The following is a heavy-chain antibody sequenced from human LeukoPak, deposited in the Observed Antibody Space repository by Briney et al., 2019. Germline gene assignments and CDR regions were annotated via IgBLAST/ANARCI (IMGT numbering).Heavy chain of an antibody. D-gene: IGHD2-2*02. CDR2: INTNTGNP. Sequence: ASVKGSCKASGYTFTNSAMNWVRQAPVQGLEWMGWINTNTGNPTYAQGFTGRFVFSLDTSVSTAYLQISSLKAEDTAVYYCARVALDYTNDYWGQGTLVTVSS. J-gene: IGHJ4*02. V-gene: IGHV7-4-1*02. CDR1: GYTFTNSA. CDR3: ARVALDYTNDY.